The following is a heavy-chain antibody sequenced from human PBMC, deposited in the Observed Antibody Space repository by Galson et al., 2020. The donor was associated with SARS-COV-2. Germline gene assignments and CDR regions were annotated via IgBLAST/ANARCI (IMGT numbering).Heavy chain of an antibody. Sequence: GESLKISCAASGFTVSSNYMSWVRQAPGKGLEWVSVIYSGGSTYYADSVKGRFTISRDNSKNTLYLQMNSLRAEDTAVYYCARVRSQQNYYYYYMDVWGKGTTVTVSS. J-gene: IGHJ6*03. CDR3: ARVRSQQNYYYYYMDV. D-gene: IGHD6-13*01. CDR1: GFTVSSNY. V-gene: IGHV3-53*01. CDR2: IYSGGST.